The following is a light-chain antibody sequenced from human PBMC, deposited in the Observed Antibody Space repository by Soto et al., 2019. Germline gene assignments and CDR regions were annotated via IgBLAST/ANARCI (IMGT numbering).Light chain of an antibody. Sequence: EIVLTQSPATLSLSPGERATLSCRASQSVSSYLAWYQQKPGQAPRLLIYDASNRATGSPARFSGSGSGTDFSLTSSSLEPEDFAIYYCQQRSNWPRTFGQGTKLEIK. J-gene: IGKJ2*01. CDR3: QQRSNWPRT. CDR1: QSVSSY. V-gene: IGKV3-11*01. CDR2: DAS.